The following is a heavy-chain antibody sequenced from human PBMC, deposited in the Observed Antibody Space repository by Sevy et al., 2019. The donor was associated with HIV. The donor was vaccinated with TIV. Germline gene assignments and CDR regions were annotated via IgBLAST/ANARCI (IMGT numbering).Heavy chain of an antibody. J-gene: IGHJ3*02. CDR1: GFTFSSYA. Sequence: GGSLRLSCAASGFTFSSYAMSWVRQAPGKGLEWVSAISGSGGSTYYAASVKGRFTMSRDNSKNTLYLQMNSLRAEDTAVYYCAKDGSSGSYGGAFDIWGQGTMVTVSS. V-gene: IGHV3-23*01. CDR2: ISGSGGST. D-gene: IGHD1-26*01. CDR3: AKDGSSGSYGGAFDI.